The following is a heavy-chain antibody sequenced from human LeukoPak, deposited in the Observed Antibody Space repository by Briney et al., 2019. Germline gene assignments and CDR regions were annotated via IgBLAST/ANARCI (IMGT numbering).Heavy chain of an antibody. J-gene: IGHJ4*02. V-gene: IGHV1-8*01. Sequence: ASVKVSCKASGYTFTNYDINWVRRATGQGLEWMGWMNPNSGNTGYAQKFQGRVTMTRSTSISTAYMELSSLTSEDTAVYYCARVSLGYCSGGTCYFQDHWGQGTLVTISS. CDR3: ARVSLGYCSGGTCYFQDH. CDR1: GYTFTNYD. D-gene: IGHD2-15*01. CDR2: MNPNSGNT.